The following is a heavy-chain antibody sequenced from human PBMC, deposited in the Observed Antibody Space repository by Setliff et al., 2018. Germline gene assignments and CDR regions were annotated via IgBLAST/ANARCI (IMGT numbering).Heavy chain of an antibody. CDR2: IYYSGST. CDR3: ARTPYSSSSGGFDS. Sequence: SETLSLTCAVSGYSISSGYYWGWIRQPPGKGLEWIGSIYYSGSTYYNPSLQSRVTISVDTSKNQFSLKLSSVTAADTAVYYCARTPYSSSSGGFDSWGQGILVTVS. V-gene: IGHV4-38-2*01. J-gene: IGHJ4*02. D-gene: IGHD6-6*01. CDR1: GYSISSGYY.